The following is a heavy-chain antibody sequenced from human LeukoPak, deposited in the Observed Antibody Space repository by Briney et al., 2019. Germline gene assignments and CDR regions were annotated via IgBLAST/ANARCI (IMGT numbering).Heavy chain of an antibody. CDR1: GFTFDDYA. J-gene: IGHJ4*02. CDR3: AKLYGSGSPDY. CDR2: ISWDGGST. Sequence: GGSLRLSCAASGFTFDDYAMHWVRQAPGKGLEWVSLISWDGGSTYYADSVKGRFTISRDNSKNSLYLQMNSPRAEDTALYYCAKLYGSGSPDYWGQGTLVTVSS. D-gene: IGHD3-10*01. V-gene: IGHV3-43D*03.